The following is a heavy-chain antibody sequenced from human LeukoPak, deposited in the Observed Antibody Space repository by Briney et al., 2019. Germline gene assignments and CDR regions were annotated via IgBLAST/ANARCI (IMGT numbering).Heavy chain of an antibody. CDR3: AKDLDIVTTITGN. J-gene: IGHJ4*02. Sequence: GGSLRLSCAASGFTFSSYAMSWVRQAPGKGLEWVSGVSGSGGSTYYADPVKGRFTISRDNSKNTLYLQMNSLRAEDTAVYYCAKDLDIVTTITGNWGQGTLVTVSS. D-gene: IGHD5-12*01. V-gene: IGHV3-23*01. CDR2: VSGSGGST. CDR1: GFTFSSYA.